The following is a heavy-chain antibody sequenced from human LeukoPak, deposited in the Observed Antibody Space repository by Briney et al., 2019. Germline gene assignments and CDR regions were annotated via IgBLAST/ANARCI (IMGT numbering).Heavy chain of an antibody. D-gene: IGHD2-8*01. CDR1: GFTFTSYA. CDR2: ISGSGGST. J-gene: IGHJ1*01. V-gene: IGHV3-23*01. Sequence: GGSLRLSCAASGFTFTSYALSWVRQAPGKGLEWVSSISGSGGSTYYADSVKGRFTISRDNSKNTLYLQMNSLRAEGTAVYYCAKDLPNPGTSRHFQYWGQGTLVTVSS. CDR3: AKDLPNPGTSRHFQY.